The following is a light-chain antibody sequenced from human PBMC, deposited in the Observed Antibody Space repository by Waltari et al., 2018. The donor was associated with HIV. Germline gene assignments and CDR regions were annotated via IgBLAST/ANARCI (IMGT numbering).Light chain of an antibody. V-gene: IGLV2-23*02. CDR3: CSYAGSSTYI. CDR1: SSDVGKYKL. Sequence: QSALTQPASVSGSRGQSVTIFCNGTSSDVGKYKLLSWYQQSPGKAPKVVIYDVTDRPSGVSSRFSASKSGNPASLTNSGLQPQDEGDYFCCSYAGSSTYIFGSGTLVTVL. CDR2: DVT. J-gene: IGLJ1*01.